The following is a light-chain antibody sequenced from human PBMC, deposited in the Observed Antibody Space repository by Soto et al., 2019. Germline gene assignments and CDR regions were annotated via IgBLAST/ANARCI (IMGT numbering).Light chain of an antibody. CDR3: SSYTSSSTLVV. CDR1: SSDVGGYNS. CDR2: DVR. Sequence: QSALTQPASVSGSPGQSITISCTGTSSDVGGYNSVSWYQQHPGKAPKLMIYDVRNRPSGVSNRFSGSKSGNTASLTISGLQAEDEADYYCSSYTSSSTLVVFGGGTKVTVL. V-gene: IGLV2-14*01. J-gene: IGLJ2*01.